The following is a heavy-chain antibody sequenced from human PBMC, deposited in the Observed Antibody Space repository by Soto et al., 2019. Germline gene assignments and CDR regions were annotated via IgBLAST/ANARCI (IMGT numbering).Heavy chain of an antibody. CDR3: TRGEYNWNDPGIDY. CDR2: IDITRGTT. CDR1: GYTFTNYY. Sequence: ALVKVSCKASGYTFTNYYIHWVRQAPGQGLEWVGVIDITRGTTAYAQKCQGRATMTRDTSTSTVYMELSSLRSEDTAVYYSTRGEYNWNDPGIDYWGQGTLVTVSS. V-gene: IGHV1-46*03. D-gene: IGHD1-20*01. J-gene: IGHJ4*02.